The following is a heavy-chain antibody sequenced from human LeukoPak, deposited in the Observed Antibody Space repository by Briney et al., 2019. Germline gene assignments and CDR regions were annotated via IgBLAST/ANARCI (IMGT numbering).Heavy chain of an antibody. CDR2: ISAYNGNT. D-gene: IGHD6-19*01. CDR3: ARVNIIAVPFDY. J-gene: IGHJ4*02. Sequence: ASVKVSCQASGYTFTSYGISWVRQAPGQGLEWMGWISAYNGNTNYAQKLQGRVTMTTDTSTSTAYMELRSLRSNDTAVYYCARVNIIAVPFDYWGQGTLVTVSS. CDR1: GYTFTSYG. V-gene: IGHV1-18*01.